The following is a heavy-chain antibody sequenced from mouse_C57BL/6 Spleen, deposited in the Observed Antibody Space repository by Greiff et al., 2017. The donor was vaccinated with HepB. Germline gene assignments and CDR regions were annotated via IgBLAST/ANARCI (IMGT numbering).Heavy chain of an antibody. CDR3: ARGGGIYYGNSYAMDY. V-gene: IGHV1-80*01. CDR1: GYAFSSYW. CDR2: IYPGDGDT. D-gene: IGHD2-1*01. Sequence: QVQLQQSGAELVKPGASVKISCKASGYAFSSYWMNWVKQRPGKGLEWIGQIYPGDGDTNYNGKFKGKATLTADKSSSTAYMQLSSLTSEDSAVYFCARGGGIYYGNSYAMDYWGQGTSVTVSS. J-gene: IGHJ4*01.